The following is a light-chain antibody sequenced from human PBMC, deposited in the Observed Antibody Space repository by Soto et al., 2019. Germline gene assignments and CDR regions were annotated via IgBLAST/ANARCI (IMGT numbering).Light chain of an antibody. Sequence: DIQMTQSPSTLSASVGDRVTSTCRASQSISSWLAWYQQKPGKAPKLLIYKASSLESGGRSRFSGSGSGTEFTLTISSLQPDDFATYYCQQYNSYSPYTFGQGTKLEIK. CDR2: KAS. J-gene: IGKJ2*01. V-gene: IGKV1-5*03. CDR3: QQYNSYSPYT. CDR1: QSISSW.